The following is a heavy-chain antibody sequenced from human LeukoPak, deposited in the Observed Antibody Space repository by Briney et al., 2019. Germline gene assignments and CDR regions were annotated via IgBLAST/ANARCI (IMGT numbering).Heavy chain of an antibody. CDR1: GYSISSGYY. D-gene: IGHD3-9*01. CDR3: ARVLRYFDWSDIDY. CDR2: IYYSGST. J-gene: IGHJ4*02. V-gene: IGHV4-38-2*02. Sequence: PSETLSLTCTVSGYSISSGYYWGWIRQPPGKGLEWIGSIYYSGSTYYNPSLKSRVTISVDTSKNQFSLKLSSVTAADTAVYYCARVLRYFDWSDIDYWGQGTLVTVSS.